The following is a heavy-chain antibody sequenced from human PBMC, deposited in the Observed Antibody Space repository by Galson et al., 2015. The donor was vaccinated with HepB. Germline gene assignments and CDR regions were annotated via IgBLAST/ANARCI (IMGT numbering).Heavy chain of an antibody. CDR2: ISAYDGDT. Sequence: SVKVSCKASGFSFITYGFSWVRQAPGQGLEWMGWISAYDGDTRYAQNFQGRVTITTDTPTSIVYMELRSLRSDDTAVYYCARAGRDYPSYQYLYYYMDVWGKGTTVTVSS. J-gene: IGHJ6*03. CDR3: ARAGRDYPSYQYLYYYMDV. V-gene: IGHV1-18*04. CDR1: GFSFITYG. D-gene: IGHD1-26*01.